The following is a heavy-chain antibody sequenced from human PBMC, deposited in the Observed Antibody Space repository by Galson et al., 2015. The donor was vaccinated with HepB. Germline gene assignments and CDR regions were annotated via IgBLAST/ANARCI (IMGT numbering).Heavy chain of an antibody. CDR1: GGSISSSDHY. Sequence: SETLSLTCAVSGGSISSSDHYWGWIRQPPGKGLEWIGTIYYSGTTYYNPSLKSRLAISVDTSKNQFSLKLSSVTAADTAFYYCARDLAYHSNGLGAFDIWGQGTMVTVSS. CDR3: ARDLAYHSNGLGAFDI. V-gene: IGHV4-39*07. J-gene: IGHJ3*02. D-gene: IGHD3-22*01. CDR2: IYYSGTT.